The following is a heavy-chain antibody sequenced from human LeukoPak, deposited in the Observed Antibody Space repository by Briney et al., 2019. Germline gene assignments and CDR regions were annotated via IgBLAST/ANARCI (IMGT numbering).Heavy chain of an antibody. J-gene: IGHJ4*02. Sequence: SETLSLTCTVSGGSISSSSYYWSWIRQPAGKGLEWIGRIYTSGSTNYNPSLKSRVTMSVDTSKNQFSLKLSSVTAADTAVYYCARGSAFRVYFDYWGQGTLVTVSS. CDR3: ARGSAFRVYFDY. V-gene: IGHV4-61*02. CDR1: GGSISSSSYY. CDR2: IYTSGST. D-gene: IGHD6-25*01.